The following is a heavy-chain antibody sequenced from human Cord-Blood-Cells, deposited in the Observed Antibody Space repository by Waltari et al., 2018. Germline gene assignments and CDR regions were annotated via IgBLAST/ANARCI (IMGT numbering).Heavy chain of an antibody. CDR1: GGTFSSYA. J-gene: IGHJ4*02. CDR2: IIPILGIA. V-gene: IGHV1-69*04. D-gene: IGHD2-2*01. CDR3: ARDLGYCSSTSCYDY. Sequence: QVQLVQSGAEVKKPGSSVKVSCKASGGTFSSYAISWVGQAPGQGLEWMGGIIPILGIANYAQKFQGRVTITADESTSTAYMELSSLRSEDTAVYYCARDLGYCSSTSCYDYWGQGTLVTVSS.